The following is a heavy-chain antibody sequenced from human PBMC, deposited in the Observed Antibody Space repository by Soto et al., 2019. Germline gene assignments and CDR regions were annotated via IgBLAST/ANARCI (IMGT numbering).Heavy chain of an antibody. D-gene: IGHD1-26*01. CDR2: ISGSGFKK. Sequence: GGSLRLSCAASGFTFSSYWMGWVRQAPGKGLEWISSISGSGFKKYYADSVKGRFTISRDNSKSTVYLELNNLSAEDTAVYHCAKNQGVELVPLATVDWFDPWGQGSVVTVSS. J-gene: IGHJ5*02. V-gene: IGHV3-23*01. CDR3: AKNQGVELVPLATVDWFDP. CDR1: GFTFSSYW.